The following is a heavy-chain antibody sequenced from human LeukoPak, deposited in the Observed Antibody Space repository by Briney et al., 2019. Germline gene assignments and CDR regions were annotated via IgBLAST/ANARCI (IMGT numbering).Heavy chain of an antibody. D-gene: IGHD6-6*01. CDR3: AKDFPYSSSSRGYYFDY. J-gene: IGHJ4*02. CDR2: IRYDGSNK. Sequence: GGSLRLSCAASGFTFSSYGMHWVRQAPGKGLEWVAFIRYDGSNKYYADSVKGRFTISRDNSKNTLYLQMNSLRAEDTAVYYCAKDFPYSSSSRGYYFDYWGQGTLVTVSS. V-gene: IGHV3-30*02. CDR1: GFTFSSYG.